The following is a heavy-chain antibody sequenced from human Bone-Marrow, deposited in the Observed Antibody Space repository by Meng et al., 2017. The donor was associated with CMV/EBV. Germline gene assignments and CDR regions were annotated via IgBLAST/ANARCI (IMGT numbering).Heavy chain of an antibody. D-gene: IGHD3-3*01. CDR2: IFYSGST. Sequence: SETLSLTCTVSGGSINSGSYYWSWIRQPPGKGLEWIGYIFYSGSTNYNPSLKSRVTISVDTSKNQFSLKLSSVTAADTAVYYCARGGSHTYYDFWSGSNWFDPWGQGTLVTVSS. CDR1: GGSINSGSYY. V-gene: IGHV4-61*01. CDR3: ARGGSHTYYDFWSGSNWFDP. J-gene: IGHJ5*02.